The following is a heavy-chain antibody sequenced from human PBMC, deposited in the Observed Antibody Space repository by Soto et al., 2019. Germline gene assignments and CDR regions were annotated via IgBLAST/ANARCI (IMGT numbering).Heavy chain of an antibody. CDR2: ISRNSDYI. V-gene: IGHV3-21*01. CDR3: ARVGAYFGESAYFDS. CDR1: GFTFSSYS. J-gene: IGHJ4*02. D-gene: IGHD3-10*01. Sequence: EVQLVESGGGLVKPGGSLRLSCAASGFTFSSYSMNWVRQAPGKGLEWVSSISRNSDYIYYSDSVTGRFIISRDNARTLLYLQMNSLRAEDTAVSYGARVGAYFGESAYFDSWGQGALFNVSS.